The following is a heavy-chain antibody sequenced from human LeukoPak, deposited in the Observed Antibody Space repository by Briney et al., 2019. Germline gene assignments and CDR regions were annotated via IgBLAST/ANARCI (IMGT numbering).Heavy chain of an antibody. D-gene: IGHD1-26*01. V-gene: IGHV3-23*01. J-gene: IGHJ6*03. Sequence: GGSLRLSWAASGFTFSSYAMSWVRQAPGKGLEWVSAIGGSGGSTYYADSVKGRFTISRDNSKNTLYLQMNSLRAEDTAVYYCAKSHVSELYYYMDVWGKGTTVTVSS. CDR3: AKSHVSELYYYMDV. CDR1: GFTFSSYA. CDR2: IGGSGGST.